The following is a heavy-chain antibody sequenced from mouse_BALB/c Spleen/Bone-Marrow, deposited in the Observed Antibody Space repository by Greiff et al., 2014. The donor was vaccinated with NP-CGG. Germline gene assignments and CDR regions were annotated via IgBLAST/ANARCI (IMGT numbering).Heavy chain of an antibody. Sequence: EVKLVESGAELVELGVSVKLSCTASGFNIKDTYMHLVKQRPEQGLEWIGRIDPANGNTKYDPKFQGKATITADTSSNTAYLQLSSLTSEDTTVYYCASYYYGSSLFAYWGQGTLVPVSA. V-gene: IGHV14-3*02. CDR3: ASYYYGSSLFAY. D-gene: IGHD1-1*01. J-gene: IGHJ3*01. CDR1: GFNIKDTY. CDR2: IDPANGNT.